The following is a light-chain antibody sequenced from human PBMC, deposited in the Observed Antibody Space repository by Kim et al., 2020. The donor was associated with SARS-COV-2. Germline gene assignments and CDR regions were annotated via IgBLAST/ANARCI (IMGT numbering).Light chain of an antibody. CDR2: WAS. V-gene: IGKV4-1*01. CDR3: QQYFNTPLT. J-gene: IGKJ4*01. CDR1: QSILYSSNNKNY. Sequence: DIVMTQSPDSLGVSLGERATINCKSSQSILYSSNNKNYLAWYQHKPGQPPKLLIYWASTRESGVPDRFSGSGSGTDFTLTISSLQAEDVAVYYCQQYFNTPLTFSGGTKVDIK.